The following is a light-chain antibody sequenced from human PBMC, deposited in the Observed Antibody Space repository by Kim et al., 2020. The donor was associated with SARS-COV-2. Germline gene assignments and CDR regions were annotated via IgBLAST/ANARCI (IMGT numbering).Light chain of an antibody. CDR1: QSVTNNY. Sequence: PGERATLSCRASQSVTNNYLAWYQQKPGQAPRLLIYAASSRATGIPDRFSGGGSGTDFTLTISRLEPEDFAVYYCQQYGSSPWAFGQGTKVDIK. J-gene: IGKJ1*01. CDR2: AAS. CDR3: QQYGSSPWA. V-gene: IGKV3-20*01.